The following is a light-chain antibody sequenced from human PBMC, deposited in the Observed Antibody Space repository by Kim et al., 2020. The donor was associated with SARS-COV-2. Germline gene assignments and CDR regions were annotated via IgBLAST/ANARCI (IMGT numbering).Light chain of an antibody. CDR2: VAS. Sequence: DIQMTQSTSSLSASVGDRVTITCRASQNINTYLNWYQHKPGKAPRLLIYVASSLQSGVPSRFSGSGSGTDFTLTISSLQPEDFAIYYCQQTYSTSITFGQGTRLEIK. CDR1: QNINTY. V-gene: IGKV1-39*01. CDR3: QQTYSTSIT. J-gene: IGKJ5*01.